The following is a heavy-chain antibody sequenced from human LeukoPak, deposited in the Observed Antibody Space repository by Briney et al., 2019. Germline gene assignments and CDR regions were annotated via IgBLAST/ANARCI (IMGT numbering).Heavy chain of an antibody. CDR1: GGSISSSSYY. V-gene: IGHV4-39*01. Sequence: SETLSLTCTVSGGSISSSSYYWGWIRQPPGKGLEWIVSIYYSGSTYYNPSLKSRVTISVYTSKNQFSLKLSSVTAADTAVYYCARHLTGMAPAGYFQQWGQGTLVTVSS. D-gene: IGHD5-18*01. CDR2: IYYSGST. CDR3: ARHLTGMAPAGYFQQ. J-gene: IGHJ1*01.